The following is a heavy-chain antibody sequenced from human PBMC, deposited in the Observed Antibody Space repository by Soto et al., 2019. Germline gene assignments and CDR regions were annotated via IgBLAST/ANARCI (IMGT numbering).Heavy chain of an antibody. CDR1: GFTFSRYA. CDR3: ANPEVVGAGTQKAIHI. V-gene: IGHV3-23*01. CDR2: ISGSGGST. J-gene: IGHJ3*02. D-gene: IGHD6-13*01. Sequence: GGSLRLPCAASGFTFSRYAMSLVRQAPGKGLEWVSAISGSGGSTYYADSVKGRFTISRDNSKNTLYLQMNSLRAEDTAVYYCANPEVVGAGTQKAIHIWGPRTMVTVSS.